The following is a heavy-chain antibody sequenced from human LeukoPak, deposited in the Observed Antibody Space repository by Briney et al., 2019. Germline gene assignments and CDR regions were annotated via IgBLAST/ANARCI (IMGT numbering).Heavy chain of an antibody. Sequence: GASVKVSCKVSGYTLTELSMHWVRQAPGKGLEWMGGFDPEDGETIYAQKFQGRVTMTEDTSTDTAYMELSSLRSEDTAVYYCARGAPRDWNYITYYMDVWGKGTTVTVSS. J-gene: IGHJ6*03. CDR1: GYTLTELS. CDR2: FDPEDGET. CDR3: ARGAPRDWNYITYYMDV. V-gene: IGHV1-24*01. D-gene: IGHD1-7*01.